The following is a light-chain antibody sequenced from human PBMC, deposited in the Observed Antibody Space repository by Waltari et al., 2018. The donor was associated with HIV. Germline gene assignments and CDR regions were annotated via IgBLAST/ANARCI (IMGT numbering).Light chain of an antibody. J-gene: IGKJ2*01. Sequence: DIQMTQSPPSLSASVGDSVTLHCRASQDIGFSVNWYQVTSGESPRLLMLAASRVQSGFPSRFSGSGSGTHFSLTITVTQPDYCGQYFCQQTYSLPYTFGQGTWVDVK. CDR2: AAS. CDR1: QDIGFS. V-gene: IGKV1-39*01. CDR3: QQTYSLPYT.